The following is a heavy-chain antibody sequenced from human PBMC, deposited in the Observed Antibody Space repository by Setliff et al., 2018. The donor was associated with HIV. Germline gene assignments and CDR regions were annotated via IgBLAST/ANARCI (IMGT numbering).Heavy chain of an antibody. CDR1: GASINSGYDY. V-gene: IGHV4-39*02. J-gene: IGHJ4*02. Sequence: SETLSLTCTVSGASINSGYDYWVWIRQPPGKGLQWIGSIYNSASTYYSPSLKRRVIMSVDTSKNRFPLRLSSVSAADTAVYYCARTSYNFWGGPDSWGQGTLVTVSS. D-gene: IGHD3-3*01. CDR3: ARTSYNFWGGPDS. CDR2: IYNSAST.